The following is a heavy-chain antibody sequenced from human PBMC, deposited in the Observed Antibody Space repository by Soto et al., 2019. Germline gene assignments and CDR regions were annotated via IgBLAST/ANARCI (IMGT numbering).Heavy chain of an antibody. CDR3: ARESLPFKTPDAFDI. V-gene: IGHV3-48*03. CDR1: GFTFSSYE. CDR2: ISSSGSTI. J-gene: IGHJ3*02. Sequence: GSLRLSCAASGFTFSSYEMNWVRQAPGKGLEWVSYISSSGSTIYYADSVKGRFTISRDNAKNSLYLQMNSLRAEDTAVYYCARESLPFKTPDAFDIWGQGTMVTVSS.